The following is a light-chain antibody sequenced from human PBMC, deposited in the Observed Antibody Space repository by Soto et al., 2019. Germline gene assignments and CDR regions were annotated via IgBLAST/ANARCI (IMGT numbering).Light chain of an antibody. Sequence: DIQLTQSPSFLSASIGDRVTITCRASQAISVYLAWYQQKPDKAPQLLIYSASTLQRGVPSRFSGSGSGTEFTLTISSLQPEDFATYFCQQLNNYPRTFGGGTKVEIK. J-gene: IGKJ4*01. CDR3: QQLNNYPRT. CDR1: QAISVY. V-gene: IGKV1-9*01. CDR2: SAS.